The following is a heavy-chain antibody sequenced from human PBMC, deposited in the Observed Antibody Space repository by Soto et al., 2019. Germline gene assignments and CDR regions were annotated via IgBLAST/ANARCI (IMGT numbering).Heavy chain of an antibody. J-gene: IGHJ4*02. Sequence: SETLSLTCTVSGGSISSYYWSWIRQPPGKGLEWIGYIYYSGSTNYNPSLKSRVTISVDTSKNQFSLKLSSVTAADTAVYYCARQAAAVDYWGQGTLVTVSS. D-gene: IGHD6-13*01. CDR3: ARQAAAVDY. V-gene: IGHV4-59*01. CDR2: IYYSGST. CDR1: GGSISSYY.